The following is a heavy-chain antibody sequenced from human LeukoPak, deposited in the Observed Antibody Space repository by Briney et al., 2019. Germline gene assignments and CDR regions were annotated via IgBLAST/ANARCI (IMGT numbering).Heavy chain of an antibody. CDR3: ARDWESSGWYNGSAP. V-gene: IGHV3-30*03. D-gene: IGHD6-13*01. CDR2: ISHDGGAK. CDR1: GFSIGNYG. Sequence: PGGSLRLSCGVSGFSIGNYGMHWIRQAPDKGLEWVAMISHDGGAKYYGDSVKGRLTISRDNSNNTLYLQMNSLRVEDTAVYYCARDWESSGWYNGSAPWGQGILVTVSS. J-gene: IGHJ5*02.